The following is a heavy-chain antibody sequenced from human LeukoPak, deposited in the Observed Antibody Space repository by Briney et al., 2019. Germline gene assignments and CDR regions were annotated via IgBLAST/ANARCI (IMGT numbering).Heavy chain of an antibody. CDR1: GFTFSNYE. CDR2: ISTSRSAI. J-gene: IGHJ4*02. CDR3: VRESGEITRLDY. V-gene: IGHV3-48*03. Sequence: PGGSLRLSCAASGFTFSNYEMNWVRQTPGKGLEWVSYISTSRSAIYYADSVKGRFIIPRDNAKNSLYLQMNSLRADDTAVYYCVRESGEITRLDYWGQGTLVTVSS. D-gene: IGHD3-10*01.